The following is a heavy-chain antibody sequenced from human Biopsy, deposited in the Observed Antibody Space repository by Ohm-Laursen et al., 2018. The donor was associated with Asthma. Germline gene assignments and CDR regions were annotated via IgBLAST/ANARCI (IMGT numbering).Heavy chain of an antibody. D-gene: IGHD1-26*01. Sequence: SLRLSCTASGFILSNYDMHWVRQAPGKGPEWVALISFDGSNKDYADSVKGRFTISRDNSKNTLHLEMNSLRVEDTAVYYCPEDVFPGWELRRGPDYWGQGTLVTVSS. CDR1: GFILSNYD. CDR3: PEDVFPGWELRRGPDY. CDR2: ISFDGSNK. J-gene: IGHJ4*02. V-gene: IGHV3-30*18.